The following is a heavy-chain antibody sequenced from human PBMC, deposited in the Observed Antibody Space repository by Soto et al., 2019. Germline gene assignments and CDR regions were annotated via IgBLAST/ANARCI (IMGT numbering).Heavy chain of an antibody. CDR2: ISYDGSNR. Sequence: PGGSLRLSCAASGFTFTGYAMQWVRQAPDKGLEWVAVISYDGSNRYYADPVKGRFTISRDNSKNTLYLQMNSLRPEDTAVYYCARAYTVETPDFWGQGTLVTVSS. CDR1: GFTFTGYA. CDR3: ARAYTVETPDF. J-gene: IGHJ4*02. D-gene: IGHD3-16*01. V-gene: IGHV3-30-3*01.